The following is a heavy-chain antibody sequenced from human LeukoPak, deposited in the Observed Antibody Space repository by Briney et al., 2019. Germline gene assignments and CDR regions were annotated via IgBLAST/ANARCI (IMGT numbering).Heavy chain of an antibody. V-gene: IGHV1-3*03. CDR2: INAGNGNT. Sequence: GASVKVSCKASGYTFTSYAMHWVRQAPGQRLEWMGWINAGNGNTKYSQEFQGRVTITRDTSASTAYMELSSLRSEDMAVYYCARGKRLGAYGSGSFDYWGQGTLVTVSS. D-gene: IGHD3-10*01. J-gene: IGHJ4*02. CDR3: ARGKRLGAYGSGSFDY. CDR1: GYTFTSYA.